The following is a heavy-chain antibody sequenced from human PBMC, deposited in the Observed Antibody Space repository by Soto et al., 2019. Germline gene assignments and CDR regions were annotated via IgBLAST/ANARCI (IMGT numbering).Heavy chain of an antibody. V-gene: IGHV1-46*01. CDR3: ARQIGDYYDSSGYYDGGMDV. CDR2: INPSGGST. CDR1: GYTFTSYY. D-gene: IGHD3-22*01. Sequence: QVQLVQSGAEVKKPGASVKVSCKASGYTFTSYYMHWVRQAPGQGLEWMGIINPSGGSTSYAQKFQGRVTMTRDTSTSTVYMELSSLRSEDTAMYYCARQIGDYYDSSGYYDGGMDVWGQGTTVTVSS. J-gene: IGHJ6*02.